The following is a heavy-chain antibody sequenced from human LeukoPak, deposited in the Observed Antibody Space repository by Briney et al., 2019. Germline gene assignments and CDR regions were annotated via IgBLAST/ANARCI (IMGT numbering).Heavy chain of an antibody. CDR1: GFTFSSYW. D-gene: IGHD3-22*01. CDR3: ARDPPAHYYDSRGYVDS. J-gene: IGHJ4*02. CDR2: IKQDGSEK. V-gene: IGHV3-7*01. Sequence: GGSLRLSCAASGFTFSSYWMSWVRQAPGKGLEWVANIKQDGSEKYYVDSVKGRFTISRDNAEKSLYLQMNSLRAEDTAVYYCARDPPAHYYDSRGYVDSWGQGTLVTVPS.